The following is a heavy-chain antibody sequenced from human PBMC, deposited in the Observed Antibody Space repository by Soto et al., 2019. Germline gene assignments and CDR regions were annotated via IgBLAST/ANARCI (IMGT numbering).Heavy chain of an antibody. CDR2: INPNSGGT. CDR1: GYTFTGYY. V-gene: IGHV1-2*02. Sequence: ASVKVSCKASGYTFTGYYMHWVRQAPGQGLEWMGWINPNSGGTNYAQKFQGRVTMTRDTSISTAYMELSRLRSDDTAVYYCARVTDYYDSSGYFLGAFDIWGQGXMVTVSS. J-gene: IGHJ3*02. CDR3: ARVTDYYDSSGYFLGAFDI. D-gene: IGHD3-22*01.